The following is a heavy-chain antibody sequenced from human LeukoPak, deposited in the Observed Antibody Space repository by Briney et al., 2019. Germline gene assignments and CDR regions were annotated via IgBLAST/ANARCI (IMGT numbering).Heavy chain of an antibody. V-gene: IGHV3-7*01. D-gene: IGHD1-7*01. CDR1: GFTFSSYW. CDR3: ARETPLTGTTILDVDYYCYMDV. J-gene: IGHJ6*03. Sequence: PGGSLRLSCAASGFTFSSYWMSWVRQAPGKGLEWVANIKQDGSEKYYVDSVKGRFTISRDNAKNSLYLQMNSLRAEDTAVYYCARETPLTGTTILDVDYYCYMDVWGKGTTVTVSS. CDR2: IKQDGSEK.